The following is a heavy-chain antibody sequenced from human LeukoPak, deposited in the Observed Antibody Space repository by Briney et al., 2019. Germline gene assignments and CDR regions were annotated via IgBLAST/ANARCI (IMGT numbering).Heavy chain of an antibody. V-gene: IGHV1-8*02. CDR3: ARGPAHGSTTYYDDAFDI. CDR2: MNPNSGNT. J-gene: IGHJ3*02. D-gene: IGHD3-22*01. Sequence: ASVKVSCKASGYTFTSYGISWVRQATGQGLEWMGWMNPNSGNTGYAQKFQGRVTMTRNTSISTAYMELSSLRSEDTAVYYCARGPAHGSTTYYDDAFDIWGQGTMVTVSS. CDR1: GYTFTSYG.